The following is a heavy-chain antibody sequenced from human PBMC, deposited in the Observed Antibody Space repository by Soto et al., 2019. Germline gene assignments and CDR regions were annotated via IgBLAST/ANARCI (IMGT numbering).Heavy chain of an antibody. CDR1: GGSFSGYY. CDR2: INDRGSI. J-gene: IGHJ2*01. Sequence: QVQLQQWGAGPLRPLETLSLTCGVSGGSFSGYYWAWIRQSPGKGLEWIGEINDRGSINYNPSLKSPVSISVDTSQNHYSLTLRSVTAADTAVYYCARESHDILTGPPWVWYFDLWGRGTLVTVSS. CDR3: ARESHDILTGPPWVWYFDL. D-gene: IGHD3-9*01. V-gene: IGHV4-34*01.